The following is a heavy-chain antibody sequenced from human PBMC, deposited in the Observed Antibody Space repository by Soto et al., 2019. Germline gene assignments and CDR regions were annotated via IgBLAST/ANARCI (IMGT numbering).Heavy chain of an antibody. Sequence: SEPLSRTCAVSGVAFRSGDHDRGRVRQPPGEFLEWIGYIYYNGRTYYNPSLKSRVIVSVDTSKSQFSLKMSSVTAADTAVYYCARVPFLATSAYYPNWFDPWGQGTLVTVSS. CDR3: ARVPFLATSAYYPNWFDP. D-gene: IGHD3-22*01. CDR1: GVAFRSGDHD. CDR2: IYYNGRT. J-gene: IGHJ5*02. V-gene: IGHV4-30-4*01.